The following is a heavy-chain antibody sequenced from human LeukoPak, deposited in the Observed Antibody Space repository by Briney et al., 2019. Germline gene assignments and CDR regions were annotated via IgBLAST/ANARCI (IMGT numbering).Heavy chain of an antibody. J-gene: IGHJ6*03. CDR1: GYTFTAYY. CDR3: ARDPEDIVATKGDYYYYYYYMDV. V-gene: IGHV1-18*04. Sequence: ASVKVSCKASGYTFTAYYMHWVRQAPGQGLEWMGWISAYNGNTNYAQKLQGRVTMTTDTSTSTAYMELRSLRSDDTAVYYCARDPEDIVATKGDYYYYYYYMDVWGKGTTVTVSS. D-gene: IGHD5-12*01. CDR2: ISAYNGNT.